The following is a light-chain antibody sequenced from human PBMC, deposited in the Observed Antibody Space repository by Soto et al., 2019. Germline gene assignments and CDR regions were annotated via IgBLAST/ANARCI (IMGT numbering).Light chain of an antibody. V-gene: IGLV2-14*01. CDR3: SSYTSSSTNWV. J-gene: IGLJ3*02. Sequence: QSALTQPASVSGFPGQSITISCTGTSSDVGGYNYVSWYQQHPGKAPKLMIYEVSNRPSGVSNRFSGSKSGNTASLTISGLQAEDEADYFCSSYTSSSTNWVFGGGTKVTVL. CDR2: EVS. CDR1: SSDVGGYNY.